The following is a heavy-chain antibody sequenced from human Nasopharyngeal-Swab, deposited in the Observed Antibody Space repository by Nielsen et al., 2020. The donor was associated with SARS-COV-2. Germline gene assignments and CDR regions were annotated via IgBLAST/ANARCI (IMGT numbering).Heavy chain of an antibody. J-gene: IGHJ6*03. CDR2: INQSGSA. D-gene: IGHD2-2*01. CDR1: GGSFSSYY. Sequence: SETLSLTCAVYGGSFSSYYWGWIRQPPGKGLEWIAEINQSGSANYNPSLRSRVTISVDTSKNQFSLRLTSVTAADTAIYYCARGLSGIVPSPILGLGPYYSYYYMGVWGKGTTVTVSS. V-gene: IGHV4-34*01. CDR3: ARGLSGIVPSPILGLGPYYSYYYMGV.